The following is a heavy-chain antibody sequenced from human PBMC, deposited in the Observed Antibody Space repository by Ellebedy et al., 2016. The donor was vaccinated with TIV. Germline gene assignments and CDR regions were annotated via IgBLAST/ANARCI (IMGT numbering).Heavy chain of an antibody. J-gene: IGHJ4*02. CDR2: IKQDGSKK. CDR1: GFTFSTYW. D-gene: IGHD2-21*01. Sequence: GESLKISXAASGFTFSTYWMHWVRQAPGKGLEWVANIKQDGSKKYCVDSVKGRFTISRDNAKNSLYLQMNSLRAEDTAVYYCARQLGGGGAYWGQGTLVTVSS. CDR3: ARQLGGGGAY. V-gene: IGHV3-7*01.